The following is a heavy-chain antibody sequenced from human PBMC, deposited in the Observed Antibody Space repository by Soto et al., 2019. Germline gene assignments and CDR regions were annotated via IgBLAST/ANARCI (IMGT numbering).Heavy chain of an antibody. CDR2: ISGSSSYI. V-gene: IGHV3-21*01. Sequence: PGGSLRLSCAASGFTFSSYSMNWVRQAPGKGLEWVSSISGSSSYIYYADSVKGRFTISRDNAKNSLYLQMNSLRAEDTAVYYCARDILRYCSGGSCYSDYWGQGTLVTVSS. CDR3: ARDILRYCSGGSCYSDY. CDR1: GFTFSSYS. J-gene: IGHJ4*02. D-gene: IGHD2-15*01.